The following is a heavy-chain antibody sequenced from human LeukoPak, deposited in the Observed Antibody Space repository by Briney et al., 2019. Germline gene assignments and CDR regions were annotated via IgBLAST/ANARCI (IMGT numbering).Heavy chain of an antibody. D-gene: IGHD5-18*01. J-gene: IGHJ5*02. V-gene: IGHV4-34*01. CDR3: ARGVRYSYGSQNWFDP. Sequence: KPSETLSLTCAVYGGSFSGYYWSWIRQPPGKGLEWIGEINHSGSTNYNPSLKSRVTISVDTSKNQFSLKLSSVTAADTAVYYCARGVRYSYGSQNWFDPWGQGTLVTVSS. CDR1: GGSFSGYY. CDR2: INHSGST.